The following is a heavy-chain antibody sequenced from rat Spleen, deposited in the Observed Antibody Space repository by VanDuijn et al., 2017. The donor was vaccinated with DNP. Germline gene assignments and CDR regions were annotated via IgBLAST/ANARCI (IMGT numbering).Heavy chain of an antibody. J-gene: IGHJ2*01. CDR1: GFSFTSYG. Sequence: QVQLEESGPGLVQSSQTLSLTCSVSGFSFTSYGVSWVRQPPGKGLEWIAAISSGGITFYNSALKSRLSISRDTSKTQVFLKMNSVQTEDTAIYFCARHYTYWGQGVMVTVSS. CDR3: ARHYTY. D-gene: IGHD1-2*01. V-gene: IGHV2S12*01. CDR2: ISSGGIT.